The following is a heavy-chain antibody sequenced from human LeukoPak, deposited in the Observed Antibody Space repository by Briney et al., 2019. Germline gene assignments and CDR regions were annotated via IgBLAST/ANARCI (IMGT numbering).Heavy chain of an antibody. Sequence: ASVKVSCKASGYTFTSYAIHWVRQAPGQRLEWMGWISPNTGGTHYAQKFQGRVTMTRDTSINTVYMELTSLTSDDTAVYYCARRWQTYSIDYWGQGTLVTVSS. V-gene: IGHV1-2*02. CDR3: ARRWQTYSIDY. D-gene: IGHD2-15*01. J-gene: IGHJ4*02. CDR2: ISPNTGGT. CDR1: GYTFTSYA.